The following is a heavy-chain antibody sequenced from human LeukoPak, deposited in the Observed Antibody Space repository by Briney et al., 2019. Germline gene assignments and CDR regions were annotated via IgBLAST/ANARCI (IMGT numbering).Heavy chain of an antibody. CDR3: ARDQETHYDFWSGYREIYYFDY. D-gene: IGHD3-3*01. V-gene: IGHV1-2*06. Sequence: ASVKVSCKASGYTFTSYAMHWVRQAPGQGLEWMGRINPNSGGTNYAQKFQGRVTMTRDTSISTAYMELSRLRSDDTAVYYCARDQETHYDFWSGYREIYYFDYWGQGTLVTVSS. J-gene: IGHJ4*02. CDR2: INPNSGGT. CDR1: GYTFTSYA.